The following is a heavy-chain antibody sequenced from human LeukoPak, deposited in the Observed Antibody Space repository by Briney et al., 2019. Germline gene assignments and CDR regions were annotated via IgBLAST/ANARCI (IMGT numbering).Heavy chain of an antibody. J-gene: IGHJ4*02. V-gene: IGHV3-11*04. CDR1: GFTFSDYY. CDR2: ISSSGSTI. D-gene: IGHD3-16*02. Sequence: PGGSLRLFCAASGFTFSDYYMSWIRQAPGKGLEWVSYISSSGSTIYYADSVKGRFTISRDNAKNSLYLQMNSLRAEDTAVYYCARDGDYVWGSYHTPLDYWGQGTLVTVSS. CDR3: ARDGDYVWGSYHTPLDY.